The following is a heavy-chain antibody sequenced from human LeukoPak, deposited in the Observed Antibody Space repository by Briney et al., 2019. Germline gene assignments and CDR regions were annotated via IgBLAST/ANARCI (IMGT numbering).Heavy chain of an antibody. Sequence: SETLSLTCTVSGGSISSIYYYWNWIRQPPGKGLEWIGYMYPSGNAYYNPSLTSQVTISLDRSKNQFSLKLRSVAAADTAVYFCARVQCTTTSCERRDYYMDVWGKGTTVTVSS. J-gene: IGHJ6*03. D-gene: IGHD2-2*01. CDR3: ARVQCTTTSCERRDYYMDV. CDR1: GGSISSIYYY. CDR2: MYPSGNA. V-gene: IGHV4-30-4*01.